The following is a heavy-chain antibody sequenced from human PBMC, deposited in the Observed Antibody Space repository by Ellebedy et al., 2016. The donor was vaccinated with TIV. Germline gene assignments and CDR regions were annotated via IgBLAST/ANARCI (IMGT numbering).Heavy chain of an antibody. Sequence: PGGSLRLSCAASGFTFNSYAMHWVRQAPGKGLEWVAVISYDGSSKYSADSVKGRFTISRDNSMTTLYLEMNSLRAEDTAVYYCARDLDKSSGWYGGAAYWGQGTLVTVSS. J-gene: IGHJ4*02. V-gene: IGHV3-30-3*01. D-gene: IGHD6-19*01. CDR3: ARDLDKSSGWYGGAAY. CDR2: ISYDGSSK. CDR1: GFTFNSYA.